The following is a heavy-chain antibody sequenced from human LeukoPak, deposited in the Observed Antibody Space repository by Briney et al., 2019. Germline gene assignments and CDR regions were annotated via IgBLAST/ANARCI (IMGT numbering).Heavy chain of an antibody. CDR2: FFYSGST. V-gene: IGHV4-39*01. Sequence: PSETLSLTCTVSGGSISSSTYYWGWIRQPPGKGLEWIGSFFYSGSTYYNPSLKSRLTMSVDTSNNQFSLKLMSVAAADTAVYYCASGTSTYYELYFWGQGTLVTVSS. CDR3: ASGTSTYYELYF. D-gene: IGHD3-3*01. J-gene: IGHJ4*02. CDR1: GGSISSSTYY.